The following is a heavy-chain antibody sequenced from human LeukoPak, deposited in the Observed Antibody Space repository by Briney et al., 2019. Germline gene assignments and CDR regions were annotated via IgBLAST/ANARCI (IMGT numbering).Heavy chain of an antibody. Sequence: SETLSLTCTVPGGSINNYYWSWIRQSPEKGLEWIGYIHDSGSTNYNPSLKSRVTISVDTSKNQFSLKLSSVTAADTAVYYCVRLDAAAGRYLQFYYWGQGTLVTVSP. D-gene: IGHD5-24*01. CDR1: GGSINNYY. CDR3: VRLDAAAGRYLQFYY. J-gene: IGHJ4*02. CDR2: IHDSGST. V-gene: IGHV4-59*08.